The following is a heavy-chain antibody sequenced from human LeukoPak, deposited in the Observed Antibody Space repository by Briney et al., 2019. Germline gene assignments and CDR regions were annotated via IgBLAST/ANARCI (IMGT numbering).Heavy chain of an antibody. Sequence: SVPLSLTCTVSGGSLSSYYWSWMRQPPEKGLEWIGYIYYSGSTNYNPSLKRRVTISVDTSKNQFSLKLSSVTAADTAVNYCARGVKWLRDAYYFDYWGQGTLVTVSS. D-gene: IGHD5-12*01. CDR1: GGSLSSYY. V-gene: IGHV4-59*01. CDR2: IYYSGST. CDR3: ARGVKWLRDAYYFDY. J-gene: IGHJ4*02.